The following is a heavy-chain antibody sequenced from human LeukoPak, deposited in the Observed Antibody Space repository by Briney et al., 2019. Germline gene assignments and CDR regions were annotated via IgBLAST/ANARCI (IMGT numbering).Heavy chain of an antibody. Sequence: SETLSLTYTISGWSLRDYYWSWIRRPPGKGLEWIGEIGGRTGITNYNPSLKSLAALSLDTSENHFSLTLHSVTAADTAVYYCARVPLRFLQPFDYCGQGTLVTVSS. D-gene: IGHD3-3*01. CDR3: ARVPLRFLQPFDY. J-gene: IGHJ4*02. V-gene: IGHV4-34*01. CDR2: IGGRTGIT. CDR1: GWSLRDYY.